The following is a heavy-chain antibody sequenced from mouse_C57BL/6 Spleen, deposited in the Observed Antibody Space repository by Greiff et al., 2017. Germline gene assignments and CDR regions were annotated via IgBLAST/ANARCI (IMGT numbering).Heavy chain of an antibody. V-gene: IGHV1-74*01. CDR1: GYTFTSYW. J-gene: IGHJ2*02. CDR3: AILYGSSAFDY. Sequence: VQLQQPGAELVKPGASVKVSCKASGYTFTSYWMHWVKQRPGQGLEWIGRIHPSDSDTNYNQKFKGKATLTVDKTSSTAYMQLSSLTSEDSSVSCCAILYGSSAFDYWGQGTSLTVSS. D-gene: IGHD1-1*01. CDR2: IHPSDSDT.